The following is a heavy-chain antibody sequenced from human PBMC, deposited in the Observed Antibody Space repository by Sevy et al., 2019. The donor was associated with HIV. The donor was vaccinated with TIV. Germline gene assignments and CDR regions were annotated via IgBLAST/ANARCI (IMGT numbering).Heavy chain of an antibody. Sequence: GGSLRLSCAASGFTFSNYAMTWVRQAPEKGLEWVSAISGSGDTTYYGDSVKGRFTISSDYSKNTLYLQMSSLRAEDTAVYYCATYCSSTSCYASGGDYWGQGTLVTVSS. J-gene: IGHJ4*02. CDR2: ISGSGDTT. CDR1: GFTFSNYA. D-gene: IGHD2-2*01. V-gene: IGHV3-23*01. CDR3: ATYCSSTSCYASGGDY.